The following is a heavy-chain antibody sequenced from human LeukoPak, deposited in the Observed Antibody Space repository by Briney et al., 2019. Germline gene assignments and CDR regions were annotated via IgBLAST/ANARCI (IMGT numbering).Heavy chain of an antibody. J-gene: IGHJ6*03. D-gene: IGHD6-6*01. Sequence: GGSLRLSCVAPGFTFSDYYMSWLRQAPGKGLEWVSYISSRASTIYYADSVKGRFAISRDNARNSLYLQMNSLRAEDTAVFYCAREAVPGADFYYYMDVWGKGTTVTVSS. CDR3: AREAVPGADFYYYMDV. CDR1: GFTFSDYY. V-gene: IGHV3-11*01. CDR2: ISSRASTI.